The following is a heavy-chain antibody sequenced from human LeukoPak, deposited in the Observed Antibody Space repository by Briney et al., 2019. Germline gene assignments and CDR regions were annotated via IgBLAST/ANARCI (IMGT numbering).Heavy chain of an antibody. CDR3: AKDLGPDTRVIAAAGPFDY. Sequence: GGSLRLSCAGSGFTFGGYAMSWVRQAPGKGLEWVSAISGSGGSTYYADSVKGRFTISRDNSKNTLYLQMNSLRAEDTAVYYCAKDLGPDTRVIAAAGPFDYWGQGTLVTVSS. V-gene: IGHV3-23*01. D-gene: IGHD6-13*01. CDR1: GFTFGGYA. J-gene: IGHJ4*02. CDR2: ISGSGGST.